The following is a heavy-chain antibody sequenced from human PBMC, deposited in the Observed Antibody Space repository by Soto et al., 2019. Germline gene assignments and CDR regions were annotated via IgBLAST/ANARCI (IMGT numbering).Heavy chain of an antibody. CDR1: GFSFSTYN. J-gene: IGHJ5*01. D-gene: IGHD2-15*01. V-gene: IGHV3-48*02. CDR3: ARDRCYDGTCYSASDS. CDR2: ISTTSFTI. Sequence: GGSLRLSCSASGFSFSTYNMDWVRQAPGKRPEWIAYISTTSFTIYYADSVKGRFTISRDNDRNSLYLEMNSLRDEDAAVYYCARDRCYDGTCYSASDSWGQGTLVTVSS.